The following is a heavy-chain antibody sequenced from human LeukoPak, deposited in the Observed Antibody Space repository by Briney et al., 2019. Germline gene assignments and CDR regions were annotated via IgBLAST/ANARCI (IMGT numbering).Heavy chain of an antibody. CDR1: GGSISSSTYY. D-gene: IGHD1-26*01. CDR3: ARHATKVGAKAFDI. Sequence: SETLSLTCTVSGGSISSSTYYWGWIRQPPGKGPEWIGSIYYTGSTNYNPSLKSRVTISVDTSKNQFSLKLSSVTAADTAVYYCARHATKVGAKAFDIWGQGTMVTVSS. CDR2: IYYTGST. V-gene: IGHV4-39*01. J-gene: IGHJ3*02.